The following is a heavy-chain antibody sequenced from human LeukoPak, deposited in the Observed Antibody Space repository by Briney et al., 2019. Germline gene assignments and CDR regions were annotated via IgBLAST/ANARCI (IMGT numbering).Heavy chain of an antibody. D-gene: IGHD1-7*01. CDR2: ISGSGGST. CDR1: GFTFSSYS. Sequence: PGGSLRLSCAASGFTFSSYSMNWVRQAPGKGLEWVSAISGSGGSTYYADSVKGRFTISRDNSKNTLYLQMNSLRAEDTAVYYCAKDQVWNYKRVYAFDIWGQGTMVTVSS. V-gene: IGHV3-23*01. J-gene: IGHJ3*02. CDR3: AKDQVWNYKRVYAFDI.